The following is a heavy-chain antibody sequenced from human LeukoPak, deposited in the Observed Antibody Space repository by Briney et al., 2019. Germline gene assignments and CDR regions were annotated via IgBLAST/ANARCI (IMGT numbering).Heavy chain of an antibody. J-gene: IGHJ4*02. Sequence: GGSLRLSCAASGFTFSSCEMNWVRQTPGKGLEWVSYIYSSGTTIYYADSVKGRFTNSRDNAKNSLYLQMNSLRADDTAVYYCARVSESYHDYWGQGTLVTVSS. D-gene: IGHD1-26*01. CDR1: GFTFSSCE. CDR2: IYSSGTTI. V-gene: IGHV3-48*03. CDR3: ARVSESYHDY.